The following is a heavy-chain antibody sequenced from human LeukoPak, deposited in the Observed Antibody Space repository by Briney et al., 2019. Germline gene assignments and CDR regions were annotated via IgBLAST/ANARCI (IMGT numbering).Heavy chain of an antibody. D-gene: IGHD6-6*01. CDR2: IIPIFGTA. J-gene: IGHJ4*02. Sequence: GASVTVSCKASGGTFSSYAISWVRQAPGQGLEWMGGIIPIFGTANYAQKFQGRVTITTDESTSTAYMGLSSLRSEDTAVYYCATSPNIAARNSGVDYWGQGTLVTVSS. CDR3: ATSPNIAARNSGVDY. CDR1: GGTFSSYA. V-gene: IGHV1-69*05.